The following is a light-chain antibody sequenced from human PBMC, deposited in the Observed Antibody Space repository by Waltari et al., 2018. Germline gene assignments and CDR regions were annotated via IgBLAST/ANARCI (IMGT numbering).Light chain of an antibody. CDR2: DVN. V-gene: IGLV2-14*03. J-gene: IGLJ2*01. CDR1: SSDVGAYN. CDR3: TSFRSTNTLV. Sequence: QSALTQPASVSGSPGQSIPISCTGTSSDVGAYNVSWYQQHPGKAPKFMIYDVNNRPSGVSNRFSGSKSDNTASLTISGLQAEDEADYYCTSFRSTNTLVFGGGTKLTVL.